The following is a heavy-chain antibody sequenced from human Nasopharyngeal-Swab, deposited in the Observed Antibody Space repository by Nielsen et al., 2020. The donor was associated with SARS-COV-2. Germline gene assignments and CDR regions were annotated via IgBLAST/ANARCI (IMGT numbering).Heavy chain of an antibody. CDR2: IGTAGDT. V-gene: IGHV3-13*01. CDR1: GFTFSSYD. CDR3: TRTLSASYMDV. J-gene: IGHJ6*03. Sequence: GESLKISCAASGFTFSSYDMHWVRQVMGKGLEWVSAIGTAGDTYYPRSMKGRFTISRGDAENILYLQMNSLRAEDTAVYYCTRTLSASYMDVWGKGTTVTVSS.